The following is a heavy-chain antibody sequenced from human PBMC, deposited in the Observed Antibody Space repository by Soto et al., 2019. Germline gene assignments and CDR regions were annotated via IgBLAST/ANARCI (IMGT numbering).Heavy chain of an antibody. D-gene: IGHD2-2*01. CDR3: TRSSSTVTTLDY. V-gene: IGHV1-18*01. Sequence: ASVKVSCKASGYTFTSYGISWVRQAPGQGLEWMGWISAYNGNTNYAQKLQGRVTMTTDTSKNQFSLKLSSVTAADTAVYYCTRSSSTVTTLDYWGQGTLVTSPQ. CDR2: ISAYNGNT. J-gene: IGHJ4*02. CDR1: GYTFTSYG.